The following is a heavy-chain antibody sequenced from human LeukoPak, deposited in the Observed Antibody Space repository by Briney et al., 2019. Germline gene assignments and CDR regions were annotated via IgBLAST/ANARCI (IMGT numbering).Heavy chain of an antibody. CDR1: RFTFSNYA. V-gene: IGHV3-30-3*01. D-gene: IGHD6-6*01. Sequence: GGSLRLSCAASRFTFSNYAMHWVRQAPGKGLEWVAVISYDGSNKYYADSVKGRFTISRDNSKNTLYLQMNSLRAEDTAVYYCAGPLSAYSSSFRLAYWGQGTLVTVSS. CDR2: ISYDGSNK. J-gene: IGHJ4*02. CDR3: AGPLSAYSSSFRLAY.